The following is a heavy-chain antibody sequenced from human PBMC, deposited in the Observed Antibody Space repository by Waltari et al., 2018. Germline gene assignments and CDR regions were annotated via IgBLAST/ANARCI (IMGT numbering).Heavy chain of an antibody. D-gene: IGHD3-3*01. V-gene: IGHV4-34*01. CDR1: GGSFSGYY. J-gene: IGHJ4*02. Sequence: QVQLQQWGAGLLKPSETLSLTCAVYGGSFSGYYWSWIRQPPGKGLEWIGEINHSGSTNYNPSLKSRVPISVDTSKNQFSLKLSSVTAADTAVYYCARGVIFGVVGNWGQGTLVTVSS. CDR3: ARGVIFGVVGN. CDR2: INHSGST.